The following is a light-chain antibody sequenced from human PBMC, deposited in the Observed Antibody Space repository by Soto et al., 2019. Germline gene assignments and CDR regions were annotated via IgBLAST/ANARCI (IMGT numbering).Light chain of an antibody. CDR2: DVS. J-gene: IGLJ2*01. CDR1: SSDVGGYNY. Sequence: QSALTQPASVSGSPGQSITISCTGTSSDVGGYNYVSWYQQHPGKAPKLMIYDVSNRPSGVSNRFSGSKSANTASLTISGLQAEDEADYYGSSYTGSSTYVVFGGGTKLTVL. V-gene: IGLV2-14*01. CDR3: SSYTGSSTYVV.